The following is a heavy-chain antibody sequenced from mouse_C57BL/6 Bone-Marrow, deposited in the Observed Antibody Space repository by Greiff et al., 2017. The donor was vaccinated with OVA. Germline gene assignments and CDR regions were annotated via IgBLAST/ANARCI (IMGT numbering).Heavy chain of an antibody. CDR3: ARNPYYYGSSHWYFDV. CDR1: GYTFTSYW. J-gene: IGHJ1*03. Sequence: QVQLKESGAELVKPGASVKLSCKASGYTFTSYWMHWVKQRPGQGLEWIGEIDPSDSYTNYNQKFKGKSTLTVDKSSSTAYMQLSSLTSEDSAVYYCARNPYYYGSSHWYFDVWGTGTTVTVSS. CDR2: IDPSDSYT. D-gene: IGHD1-1*01. V-gene: IGHV1-69*01.